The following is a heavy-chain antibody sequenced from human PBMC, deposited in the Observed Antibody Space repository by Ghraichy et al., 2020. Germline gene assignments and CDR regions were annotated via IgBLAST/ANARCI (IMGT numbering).Heavy chain of an antibody. J-gene: IGHJ6*02. D-gene: IGHD3-10*01. CDR2: IYHTGST. V-gene: IGHV4-4*02. CDR3: ARDMRYYGSGTYLLHGMDV. Sequence: SETLSLTCTVSDGSISNSNWWSWVRQPPGKGLEWIGDIYHTGSTDFNPSLKSRVTISVDKSKNHFSLKVTSVTAADTAVYYCARDMRYYGSGTYLLHGMDVWGQGTTVTVSS. CDR1: DGSISNSNW.